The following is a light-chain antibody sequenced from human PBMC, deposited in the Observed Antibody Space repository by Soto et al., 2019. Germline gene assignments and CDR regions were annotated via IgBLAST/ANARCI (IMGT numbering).Light chain of an antibody. CDR2: DTS. V-gene: IGKV3-11*01. CDR3: QQRISWPRT. Sequence: EIVLTQSPATLSLSPGERATLSCRASQSVSSYLAWYQQKPGQAPRLLIYDTSNWATGIPAWFSGSGSGTVCTLTISSLEPEDFAVYYCQQRISWPRTFGQGTRVGIK. CDR1: QSVSSY. J-gene: IGKJ5*01.